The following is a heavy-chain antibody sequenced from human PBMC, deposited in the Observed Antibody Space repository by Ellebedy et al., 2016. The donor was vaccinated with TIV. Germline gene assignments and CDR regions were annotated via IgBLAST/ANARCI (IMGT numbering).Heavy chain of an antibody. J-gene: IGHJ4*02. Sequence: GGSLRLSCAASGFTFSSYSMNWVRQAPGKGLEWVSSISSSSSYIYSADSVKGRFTISRDNAKNSLYLQMNSLRAEDTAVYYCARHHLRYFDYWGQGTLVTVSS. CDR1: GFTFSSYS. CDR2: ISSSSSYI. CDR3: ARHHLRYFDY. V-gene: IGHV3-21*01. D-gene: IGHD3-3*02.